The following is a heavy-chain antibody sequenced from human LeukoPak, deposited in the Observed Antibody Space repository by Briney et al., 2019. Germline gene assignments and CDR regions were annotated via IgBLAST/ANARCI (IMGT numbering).Heavy chain of an antibody. J-gene: IGHJ6*03. V-gene: IGHV1-18*01. CDR2: ISGYNGNT. CDR3: ARDLGRRCSGGRCYYYYNYMDV. CDR1: DYTFTSYG. Sequence: GASVKVSCKASDYTFTSYGISWVRQAPGQGLEWMGWISGYNGNTNYAQKLQGRVTMTTDTSTSTAYMELRSLRSDDTAVYYCARDLGRRCSGGRCYYYYNYMDVWGKGTTVTISS. D-gene: IGHD2-15*01.